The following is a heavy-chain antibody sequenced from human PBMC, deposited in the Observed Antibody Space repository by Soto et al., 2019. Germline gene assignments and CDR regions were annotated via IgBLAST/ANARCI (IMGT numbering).Heavy chain of an antibody. V-gene: IGHV3-30*18. J-gene: IGHJ6*02. CDR2: ISYDGSNK. CDR3: AKDLAGDGSGSQYWGYYYYYGMDV. D-gene: IGHD3-10*01. Sequence: HGGSLRLSCAASGFTFSSYGMHWVRQAPGKGLEWVAVISYDGSNKYYADSVKGRFTISRDNSKNTLYLQMNSLRAEDTAAYYCAKDLAGDGSGSQYWGYYYYYGMDVWGQGTTVTVSS. CDR1: GFTFSSYG.